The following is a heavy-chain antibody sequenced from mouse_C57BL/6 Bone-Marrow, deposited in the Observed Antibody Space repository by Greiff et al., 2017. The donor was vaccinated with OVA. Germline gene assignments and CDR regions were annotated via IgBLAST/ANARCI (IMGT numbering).Heavy chain of an antibody. D-gene: IGHD2-2*01. CDR2: IHPNSGST. CDR1: GYTFTSYW. Sequence: VKLQQPGAELVKPGASVKLSCKASGYTFTSYWMHWVKQRPGQGLEWIGMIHPNSGSTNYNEKFKSKATLTVDKSSSTAYMQLSSLTSEDSAVYYCARGLRRGYYFDYWGQGTTLTVSS. V-gene: IGHV1-64*01. J-gene: IGHJ2*01. CDR3: ARGLRRGYYFDY.